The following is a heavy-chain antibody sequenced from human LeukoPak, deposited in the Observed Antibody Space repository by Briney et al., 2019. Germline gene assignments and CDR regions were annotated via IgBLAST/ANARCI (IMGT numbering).Heavy chain of an antibody. J-gene: IGHJ3*02. Sequence: GGSLRLSCAASGFTVSSNYMSWVRRAPGKGLEWVSVIYSGGSTYYADSVKGRFTISRDNSKNTLYLQMNSLRAEDTAVYYCASERNYYDSSRAKDAFDIWGQGTMVTVSS. V-gene: IGHV3-53*01. CDR3: ASERNYYDSSRAKDAFDI. CDR1: GFTVSSNY. CDR2: IYSGGST. D-gene: IGHD3-22*01.